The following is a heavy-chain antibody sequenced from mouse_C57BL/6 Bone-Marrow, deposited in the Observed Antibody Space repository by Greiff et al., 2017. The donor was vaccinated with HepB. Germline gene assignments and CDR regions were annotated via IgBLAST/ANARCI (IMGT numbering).Heavy chain of an antibody. V-gene: IGHV1-39*01. CDR2: INPNYGTT. Sequence: QLQESGPELVKPGASVKISCKASGYSFTDYNMNWVKQSNGKSLEWIGVINPNYGTTSYNQKFKGKATLTVDQSSSTAYMQLNSLTSEDSAVYYCARLGITTVVATDYAMDYWGQGTSVTVSS. CDR3: ARLGITTVVATDYAMDY. J-gene: IGHJ4*01. CDR1: GYSFTDYN. D-gene: IGHD1-1*01.